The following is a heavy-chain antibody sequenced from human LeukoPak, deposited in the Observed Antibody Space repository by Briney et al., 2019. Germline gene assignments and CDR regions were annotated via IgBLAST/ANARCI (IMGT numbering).Heavy chain of an antibody. V-gene: IGHV3-23*01. CDR3: AKQVEYYYDSSGCQLDY. J-gene: IGHJ4*02. CDR1: GFTFSSYA. Sequence: QPGGSLRLSCAASGFTFSSYAMSWVRQAPGKGLEWVSAISGSGGSTYYADSVKGRFTISRGNSKNTLYLQMNSLRAEDTAVYYCAKQVEYYYDSSGCQLDYWGQGTLVTVSS. D-gene: IGHD3-22*01. CDR2: ISGSGGST.